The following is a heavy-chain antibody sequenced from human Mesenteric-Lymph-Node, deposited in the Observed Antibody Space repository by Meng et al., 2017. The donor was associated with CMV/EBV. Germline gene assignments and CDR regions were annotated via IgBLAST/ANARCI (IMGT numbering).Heavy chain of an antibody. V-gene: IGHV3-9*01. CDR2: ISWNSGSI. CDR3: APNSYDTSGPDY. D-gene: IGHD3-22*01. Sequence: GRPLKISCAASGFTFDAYVMPWVRQAPGKGLEWVSGISWNSGSIGYAGSVKGRFTISRDNSKNTLYLQMNSLRAEDTAVYYCAPNSYDTSGPDYWGQGTLVTVSS. CDR1: GFTFDAYV. J-gene: IGHJ4*02.